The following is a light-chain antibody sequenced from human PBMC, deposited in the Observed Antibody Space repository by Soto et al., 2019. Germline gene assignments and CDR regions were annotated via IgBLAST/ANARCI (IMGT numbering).Light chain of an antibody. V-gene: IGLV1-40*01. Sequence: QLVLTQPPSVSGAPGQRATISCTGSSSNIGAGYDVHWYQQLPGTAPKLLIYDNNNRPSGVPDRFSGSKSGTSASLAITGLQAEDEADYYCQSYDSSLSGSVFGGGTKLTVL. CDR3: QSYDSSLSGSV. J-gene: IGLJ2*01. CDR2: DNN. CDR1: SSNIGAGYD.